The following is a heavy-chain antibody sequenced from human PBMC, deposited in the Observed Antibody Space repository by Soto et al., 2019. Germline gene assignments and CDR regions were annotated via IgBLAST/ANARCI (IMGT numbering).Heavy chain of an antibody. D-gene: IGHD3-10*01. CDR1: DGSIISYY. Sequence: SELLSLTWTVSDGSIISYYWSWIRQPPGKGLEWIGYIYYSGSTNYNPSLKSRVTISVDTSKNQFSLKLSSVTAADTAVYYCARAPRGNYGYPSYFDYWGQGTLVTVSS. CDR2: IYYSGST. J-gene: IGHJ4*02. V-gene: IGHV4-59*01. CDR3: ARAPRGNYGYPSYFDY.